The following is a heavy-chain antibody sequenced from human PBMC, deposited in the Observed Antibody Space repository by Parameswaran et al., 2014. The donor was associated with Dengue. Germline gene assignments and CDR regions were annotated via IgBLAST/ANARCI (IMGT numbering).Heavy chain of an antibody. D-gene: IGHD3-3*01. J-gene: IGHJ4*02. Sequence: PGKGLEWIGEINDSGSTNYNPTLKRRVTISIDRSNNRFFLKLSSVTAADTAVYYCARRPYYDFWSGYSDRWGQGTLVTVSS. V-gene: IGHV4-34*01. CDR2: INDSGST. CDR3: ARRPYYDFWSGYSDR.